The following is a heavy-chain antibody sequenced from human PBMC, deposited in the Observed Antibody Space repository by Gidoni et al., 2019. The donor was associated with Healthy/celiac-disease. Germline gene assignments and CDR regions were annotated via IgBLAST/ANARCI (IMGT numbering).Heavy chain of an antibody. CDR1: GFTFDDYA. Sequence: EVQLVESGGGLVQPGRSLRLSCAASGFTFDDYAMHWVRQAPGKGLEWVSGISWNSGSIGYADSVKGRFTISRDNAKNSLYLQMNSLRAEDTALYYCAKDIGSSALGAFDIWGQGTMVTVSS. CDR2: ISWNSGSI. D-gene: IGHD2-2*01. CDR3: AKDIGSSALGAFDI. J-gene: IGHJ3*02. V-gene: IGHV3-9*01.